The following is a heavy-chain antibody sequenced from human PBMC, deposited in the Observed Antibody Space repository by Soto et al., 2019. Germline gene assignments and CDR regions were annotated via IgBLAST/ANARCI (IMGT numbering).Heavy chain of an antibody. CDR3: ARHVRDSRSLSGRYYFDY. V-gene: IGHV4-39*01. Sequence: QLRLQESGPGLVKPSETLSLTCTVSGASISSDGFYWGWIRQPPGKGLEWIASIYYNGDTFHNPSRKSPVTMSVDTSKNTFSLNLRSVTAADTAVYYCARHVRDSRSLSGRYYFDYWGQGSLVTVSS. CDR1: GASISSDGFY. J-gene: IGHJ4*02. CDR2: IYYNGDT. D-gene: IGHD6-6*01.